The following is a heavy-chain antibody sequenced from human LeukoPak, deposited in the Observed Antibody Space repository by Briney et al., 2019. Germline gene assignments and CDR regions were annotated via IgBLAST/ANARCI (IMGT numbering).Heavy chain of an antibody. Sequence: GGSLRLSCAASGFTFSSYAMHWVRQAPGKGLEWVAVISYDGGNKYYADSVKGRFTISRDNSKNTLYLQMNSLRAEDTAVYYCAKPTVTTRGAFDIWGQGTMVTVSS. CDR2: ISYDGGNK. J-gene: IGHJ3*02. D-gene: IGHD4-17*01. V-gene: IGHV3-30*18. CDR3: AKPTVTTRGAFDI. CDR1: GFTFSSYA.